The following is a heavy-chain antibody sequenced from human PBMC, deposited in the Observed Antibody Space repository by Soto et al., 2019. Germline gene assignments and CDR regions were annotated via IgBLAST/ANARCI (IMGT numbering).Heavy chain of an antibody. CDR3: ARASTISGWLNAFDI. V-gene: IGHV3-48*01. CDR2: ISSSSSTI. J-gene: IGHJ3*02. D-gene: IGHD6-19*01. CDR1: GFTFSSYS. Sequence: GGSLRLSCAASGFTFSSYSMNWVRQAPGKGLEWVSYISSSSSTIYYADSVKGRFTISRDNAKNSLYLQMNSLRAEDTAVYYCARASTISGWLNAFDIWGQGTMVTVSS.